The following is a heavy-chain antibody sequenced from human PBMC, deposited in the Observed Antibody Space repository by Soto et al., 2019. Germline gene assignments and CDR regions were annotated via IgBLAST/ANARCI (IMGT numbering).Heavy chain of an antibody. CDR2: ISYDGTKI. CDR1: GFTFSLYA. D-gene: IGHD2-15*01. V-gene: IGHV3-30-3*01. J-gene: IGHJ6*02. CDR3: ARRHFYCRGRNCYSGDYAMDV. Sequence: GGSLRLSCTASGFTFSLYAMHWVRQAPGQCLAWVAIISYDGTKIDYAGSVKGRFTISRDNSKNTLFLQMNSLTTEDTAVYYCARRHFYCRGRNCYSGDYAMDVWGQGTTLTVSS.